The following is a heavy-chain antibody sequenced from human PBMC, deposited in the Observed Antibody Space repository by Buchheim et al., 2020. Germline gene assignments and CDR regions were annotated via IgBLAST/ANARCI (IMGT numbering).Heavy chain of an antibody. D-gene: IGHD3/OR15-3a*01. Sequence: EVQLVESGGDLVQPGGSLRLSCAASGFTFSNHWMTWVRQAPGKGLEWVAHIKQGGSDKDYVDSVRGRFTISRDNAKNSLYLQMNSLRAEGTAVYYCARDGTYLLDYWGQGTL. CDR3: ARDGTYLLDY. V-gene: IGHV3-7*04. CDR2: IKQGGSDK. CDR1: GFTFSNHW. J-gene: IGHJ4*02.